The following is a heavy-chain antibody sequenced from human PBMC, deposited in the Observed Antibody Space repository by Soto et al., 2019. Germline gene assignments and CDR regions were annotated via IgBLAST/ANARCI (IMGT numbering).Heavy chain of an antibody. Sequence: EVQLVESGGGLVQPGGSLRLSCAASGFTVSSNYMSWVRQAPGKGLEWVSVIYSGGSTYYADSVKGRFTISRDNSKNTLYLQMYSLRAEDTAVYYCARGGGLRIARDAFDIWGQGTMVTVSS. CDR3: ARGGGLRIARDAFDI. CDR1: GFTVSSNY. J-gene: IGHJ3*02. CDR2: IYSGGST. V-gene: IGHV3-66*01. D-gene: IGHD5-12*01.